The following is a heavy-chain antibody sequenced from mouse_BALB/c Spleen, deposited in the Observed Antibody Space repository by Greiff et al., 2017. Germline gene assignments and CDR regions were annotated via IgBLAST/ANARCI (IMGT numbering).Heavy chain of an antibody. Sequence: VKLMESGAELVRPGASVTLSCKASGYTFTDYEMHWVKQTPVHGLEWIGAIDPETGGTAYNQKFKGKATLTADKSSSTAYMELRSLTSEDSAVYYCTRSDYDYDSMDYWGQGTSVTVSS. J-gene: IGHJ4*01. CDR2: IDPETGGT. CDR3: TRSDYDYDSMDY. D-gene: IGHD2-4*01. CDR1: GYTFTDYE. V-gene: IGHV1-15*01.